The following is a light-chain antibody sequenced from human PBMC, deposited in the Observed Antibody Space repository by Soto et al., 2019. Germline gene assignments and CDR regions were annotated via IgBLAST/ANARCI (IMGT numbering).Light chain of an antibody. CDR3: GTWDSSLSAVV. CDR1: SSNIGNNY. CDR2: ENN. J-gene: IGLJ2*01. Sequence: QSVLTQPPSVSAAPGQKVTISCSGSSSNIGNNYVSWYQQLPGTAPKLLIYENNKRPSGIPDRCSGSKSGTSATLGITGLPTGDEADYYCGTWDSSLSAVVFGGGTQLTVL. V-gene: IGLV1-51*02.